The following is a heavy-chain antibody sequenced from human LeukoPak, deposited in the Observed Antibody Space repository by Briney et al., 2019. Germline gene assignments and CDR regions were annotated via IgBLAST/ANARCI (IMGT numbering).Heavy chain of an antibody. Sequence: SETLSLTCTVSGGSISSRYWSWIRQPPGKGLEWIGYIYYSGSTNYNPSLKSRVTISVDTSKNQFSLKLSSVTAADTAVYYCARAGYSSYYYYYMDVWGKGTTVTVSS. D-gene: IGHD5-18*01. J-gene: IGHJ6*03. V-gene: IGHV4-59*11. CDR2: IYYSGST. CDR1: GGSISSRY. CDR3: ARAGYSSYYYYYMDV.